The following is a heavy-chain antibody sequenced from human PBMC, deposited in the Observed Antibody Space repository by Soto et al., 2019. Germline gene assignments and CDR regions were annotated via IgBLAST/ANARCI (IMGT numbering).Heavy chain of an antibody. Sequence: GGSLRLSCAASGFTFSSYGMHWVRQAPGKGLEWVAVIWYDGSNKYYADSVKGRFTISRDNSKNTLYLQMNSLRAEDTAVYYCARDPVPRPYDQGLGYWGQGTLVTVSS. D-gene: IGHD3-22*01. CDR1: GFTFSSYG. CDR3: ARDPVPRPYDQGLGY. V-gene: IGHV3-33*01. CDR2: IWYDGSNK. J-gene: IGHJ4*02.